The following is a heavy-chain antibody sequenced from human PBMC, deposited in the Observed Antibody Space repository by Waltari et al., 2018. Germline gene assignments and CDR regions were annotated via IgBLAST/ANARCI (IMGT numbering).Heavy chain of an antibody. CDR2: MHHSGRAS. Sequence: VQLVESGGALVQPGGSLRLAWAAAGFRYSDYWMDWVRQVPGKGLVVVARMHHSGRASWYADSVKVRFPIARENAKTTLFVQMTSLRDADTGVYFCAREVETHGVGATDYWGQGPLVTVSS. CDR1: GFRYSDYW. CDR3: AREVETHGVGATDY. D-gene: IGHD1-26*01. J-gene: IGHJ4*02. V-gene: IGHV3-74*01.